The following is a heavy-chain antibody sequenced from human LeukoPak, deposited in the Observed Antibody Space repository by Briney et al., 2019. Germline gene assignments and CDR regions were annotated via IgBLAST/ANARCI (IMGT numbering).Heavy chain of an antibody. D-gene: IGHD6-13*01. CDR3: ARTGSSRWHGDHYYFDY. CDR1: GYTITSYA. CDR2: INGDNGNT. J-gene: IGHJ4*02. Sequence: GASVKVSCKASGYTITSYAIHWVRQAPGQRLEWMGWINGDNGNTKYPQKFQGRVAITGDASASTAYMELSSLRSEDTAVFYCARTGSSRWHGDHYYFDYWGQGTLVTVSS. V-gene: IGHV1-3*01.